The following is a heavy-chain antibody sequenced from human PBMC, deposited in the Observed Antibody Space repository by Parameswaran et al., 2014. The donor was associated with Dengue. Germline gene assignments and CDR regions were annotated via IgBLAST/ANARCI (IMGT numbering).Heavy chain of an antibody. CDR2: INHSGST. J-gene: IGHJ5*02. CDR3: ARGGHYGDYVQNGFDP. Sequence: RWIRQPQEGLEWIGEINHSGSTNYNPSLKSRVTISVDTSKNQFSLKLSSVTAADTAVYYCARGGHYGDYVQNGFDPWGQGTLVTVSS. V-gene: IGHV4-34*01. D-gene: IGHD4-17*01.